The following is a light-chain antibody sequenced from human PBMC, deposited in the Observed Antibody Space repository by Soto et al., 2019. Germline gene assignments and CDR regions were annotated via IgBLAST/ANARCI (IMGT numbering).Light chain of an antibody. CDR3: QHYGSSPLT. J-gene: IGKJ4*01. CDR1: QSFGSSY. Sequence: EIVLTQSPGTLSLSPGERATLSCRASQSFGSSYLAWYQQKPGQAPRLLIYGASSRATGIPDRFSGSGSGTDFTLTISGLESEDVAVYYCQHYGSSPLTFGGGTKVEIK. CDR2: GAS. V-gene: IGKV3-20*01.